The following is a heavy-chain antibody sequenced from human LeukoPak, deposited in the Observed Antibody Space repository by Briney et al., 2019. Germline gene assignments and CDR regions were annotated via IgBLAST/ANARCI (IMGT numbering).Heavy chain of an antibody. CDR2: NIPIFGTA. J-gene: IGHJ4*02. CDR3: ASHYYGSGSSYYFDY. CDR1: GGTFSSYA. V-gene: IGHV1-69*13. Sequence: GASVKVSCKASGGTFSSYAISWVRQAPGQGLEWMGGNIPIFGTANYAQKFQGRVTITADESTSTAYMELSSLRSEDTAVYYCASHYYGSGSSYYFDYWGQGTLVTVSS. D-gene: IGHD3-10*01.